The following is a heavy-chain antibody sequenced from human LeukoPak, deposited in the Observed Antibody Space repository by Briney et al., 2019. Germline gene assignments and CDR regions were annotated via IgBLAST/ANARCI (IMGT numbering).Heavy chain of an antibody. J-gene: IGHJ4*02. CDR2: INPSGGST. Sequence: ASVKVSCKASGYTFTSYYMHWVRQAPGQGLEWMGIINPSGGSTSYAQKFQGRVTMTRDMSTSTVYMELSSLRSENTAVYYCARVPRIAASPFDYWGQGTLVTVSS. V-gene: IGHV1-46*01. D-gene: IGHD6-13*01. CDR1: GYTFTSYY. CDR3: ARVPRIAASPFDY.